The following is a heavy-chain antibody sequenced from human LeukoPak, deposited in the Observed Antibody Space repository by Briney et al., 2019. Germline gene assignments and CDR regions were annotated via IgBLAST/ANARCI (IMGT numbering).Heavy chain of an antibody. V-gene: IGHV3-9*01. D-gene: IGHD3-22*01. CDR2: ISWNSGSI. Sequence: PGRSLRLSCAASGFTFDDYAMHWVRQAPGKGLEWVSGISWNSGSIGYADSVKGRFTISRDNAKNSLYLQMNSLRAEDTALYYCAKEGYYGPDYWGQGTLVTVSS. CDR1: GFTFDDYA. CDR3: AKEGYYGPDY. J-gene: IGHJ4*02.